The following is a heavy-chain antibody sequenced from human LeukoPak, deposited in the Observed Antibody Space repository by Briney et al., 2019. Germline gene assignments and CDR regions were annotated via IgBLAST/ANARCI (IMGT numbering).Heavy chain of an antibody. CDR2: INPNSGGT. J-gene: IGHJ4*02. D-gene: IGHD3-10*01. Sequence: ASVKVSCKASGYTFTDYYMHWVRQAPGQGLEWMGWINPNSGGTNYAQKFQGRVTLTRDTSINTAYMDLSRLRSDDTAVYYCARSAERAVRGVVFDYWGQGTLVTVSS. V-gene: IGHV1-2*02. CDR1: GYTFTDYY. CDR3: ARSAERAVRGVVFDY.